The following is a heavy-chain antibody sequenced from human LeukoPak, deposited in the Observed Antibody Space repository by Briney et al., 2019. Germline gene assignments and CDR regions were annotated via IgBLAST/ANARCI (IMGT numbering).Heavy chain of an antibody. J-gene: IGHJ4*02. CDR2: IYYSGRT. CDR1: GGSISSGDYY. Sequence: SETLSLTCTVSGGSISSGDYYWGWIRQLPGKGLEWIGYIYYSGRTYYNPSLKSRLTISMDTSKNQFSLNLKSVTAADTAVYYCARAPGFWSANEGVYFDYWGQGTLVTVSS. CDR3: ARAPGFWSANEGVYFDY. D-gene: IGHD3-3*01. V-gene: IGHV4-31*03.